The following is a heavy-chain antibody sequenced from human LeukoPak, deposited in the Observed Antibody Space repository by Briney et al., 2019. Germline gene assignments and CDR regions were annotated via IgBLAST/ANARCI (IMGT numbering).Heavy chain of an antibody. D-gene: IGHD6-6*01. Sequence: AGGSLRLSCAASGFTFSSYAMSWVRQAPGKGLEWVSAISGSGGSTYYADSVKGRFTISRDNSKNTLYLQMNSLRAEDTAVYYCAKDAAGSSSPGGLVDYWGQGTLVTVSS. CDR3: AKDAAGSSSPGGLVDY. CDR2: ISGSGGST. V-gene: IGHV3-23*01. J-gene: IGHJ4*02. CDR1: GFTFSSYA.